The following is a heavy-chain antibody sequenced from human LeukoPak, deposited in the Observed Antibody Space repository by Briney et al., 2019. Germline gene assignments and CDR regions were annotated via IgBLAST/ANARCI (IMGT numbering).Heavy chain of an antibody. CDR2: IYYTGST. Sequence: DPSETLSLTCAVSGGSMSTYYWTWIRQPPGKGLEWIGFIYYTGSTNYNPSLKSRVTISVDTSKNQFSLRLTSVTAADTAVYYCARGFDSKSTYFDYWGQGTLVTVSS. D-gene: IGHD5-12*01. CDR3: ARGFDSKSTYFDY. J-gene: IGHJ4*02. V-gene: IGHV4-59*01. CDR1: GGSMSTYY.